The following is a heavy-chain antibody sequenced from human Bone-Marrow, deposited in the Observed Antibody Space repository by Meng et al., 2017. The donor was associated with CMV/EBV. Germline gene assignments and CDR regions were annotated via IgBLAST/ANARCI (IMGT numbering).Heavy chain of an antibody. D-gene: IGHD5-18*01. J-gene: IGHJ3*02. Sequence: GESLKISCAASGFTFSSYAMHWVRQAPGKGLEWVAVISYDGSNKYYADSVKGRFTISRDNSKNTLYLQMNSLRAEDTAVYYCAREEENTAMVTGAFEIWGQGTMVTFSS. CDR2: ISYDGSNK. CDR3: AREEENTAMVTGAFEI. V-gene: IGHV3-30-3*01. CDR1: GFTFSSYA.